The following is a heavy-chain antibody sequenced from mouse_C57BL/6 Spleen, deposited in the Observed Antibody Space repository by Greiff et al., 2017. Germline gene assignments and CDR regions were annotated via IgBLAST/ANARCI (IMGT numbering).Heavy chain of an antibody. CDR2: IRNKANGYTT. CDR1: GFTFTDYY. Sequence: EVKLMESGGGLVQPGGSLSLSCAASGFTFTDYYMSWVRQPPGKALEWLGFIRNKANGYTTEYSASVKGRFTISRDNSQSILYLQMNALRAEDSATYYCARYNPGSSYPYYAMDYWGQGTSVTVSS. D-gene: IGHD1-1*01. V-gene: IGHV7-3*01. J-gene: IGHJ4*01. CDR3: ARYNPGSSYPYYAMDY.